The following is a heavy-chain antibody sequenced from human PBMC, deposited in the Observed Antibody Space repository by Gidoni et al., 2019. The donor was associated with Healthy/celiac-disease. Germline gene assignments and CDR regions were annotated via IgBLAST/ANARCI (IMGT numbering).Heavy chain of an antibody. CDR3: ARGQLLAYYYYGMDV. J-gene: IGHJ6*02. D-gene: IGHD2-2*01. CDR1: GFTFSSYG. CDR2: LWYDGSNK. Sequence: QVKLVESGGGVVQPGRSLRLSCAASGFTFSSYGMHWVRQAPGKGLEWLAVLWYDGSNKYYADSVKGRFTISRDNSKNTLYLQMTSLRAEDTAVYYCARGQLLAYYYYGMDVWGQGTTVTVSS. V-gene: IGHV3-33*01.